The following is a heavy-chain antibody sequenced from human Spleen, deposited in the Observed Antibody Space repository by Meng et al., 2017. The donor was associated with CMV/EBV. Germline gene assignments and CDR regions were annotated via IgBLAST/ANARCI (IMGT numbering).Heavy chain of an antibody. CDR2: FIPFLDIA. CDR3: ARVGISGSHYYYYYGMDV. CDR1: GGTFNSYT. Sequence: SVKVSCKASGGTFNSYTISWVRQAPGQGLEWMGRFIPFLDIANYAQKFQGRVTMTRDTSTSTVYMELSSLRSEDTAVYYCARVGISGSHYYYYYGMDVWGQGTTVTVSS. D-gene: IGHD1-26*01. J-gene: IGHJ6*02. V-gene: IGHV1-69*02.